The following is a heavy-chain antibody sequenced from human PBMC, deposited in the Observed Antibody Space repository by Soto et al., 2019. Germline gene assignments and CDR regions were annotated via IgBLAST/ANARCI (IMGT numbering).Heavy chain of an antibody. D-gene: IGHD3-22*01. V-gene: IGHV4-59*03. Sequence: SETLSLTCTVSGGSIRTYYWSWIRQPPGKGLEWNGYIYYTDGSPKYNHSLKSRIAISVDRSKKQFTLKLTSVTAADTAVYYCTGAYYDIDGYILDPWGQGTSVT. CDR2: IYYTDGSP. J-gene: IGHJ5*02. CDR1: GGSIRTYY. CDR3: TGAYYDIDGYILDP.